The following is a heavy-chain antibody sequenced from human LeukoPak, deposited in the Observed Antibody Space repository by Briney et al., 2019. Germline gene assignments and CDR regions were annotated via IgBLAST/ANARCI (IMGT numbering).Heavy chain of an antibody. V-gene: IGHV4-34*01. CDR1: GGSFSGYY. CDR3: AGGRASRGFDY. CDR2: INHSGST. Sequence: SETLSLTCAVYGGSFSGYYWSWIRQPPGKGLEWTGEINHSGSTNYNPSFKSRVTISVDTSKNQFSLKLSSVTAADTAVYYCAGGRASRGFDYWGQGTLVTVSS. J-gene: IGHJ4*02.